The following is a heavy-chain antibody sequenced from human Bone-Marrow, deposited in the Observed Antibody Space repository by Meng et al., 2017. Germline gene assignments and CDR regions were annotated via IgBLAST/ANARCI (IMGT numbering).Heavy chain of an antibody. J-gene: IGHJ4*02. D-gene: IGHD3-10*01. Sequence: RVEPGGGLVKPGGDLRLSCAASGFTFSSYSMNWVRQAPGKGLEWVSSISSSSSYIYYADSVKGRFTISRDNAKNSLYLQMNSLRAEDTAVYYCAKGSVYYYGSGRNYWGQGTLVTVSS. V-gene: IGHV3-21*01. CDR1: GFTFSSYS. CDR3: AKGSVYYYGSGRNY. CDR2: ISSSSSYI.